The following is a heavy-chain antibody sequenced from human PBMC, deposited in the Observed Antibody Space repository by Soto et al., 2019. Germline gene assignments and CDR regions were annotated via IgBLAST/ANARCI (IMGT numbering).Heavy chain of an antibody. V-gene: IGHV3-21*01. J-gene: IGHJ5*02. CDR3: ARGTSSSWDNWFDP. CDR2: ISGSDGGA. D-gene: IGHD6-13*01. CDR1: GFSNLA. Sequence: EGSLRLSCAGSGFSNLAMTWVRQAPGKGLEWVSGISGSDGGAYYADSVKGRFTISRDNAKNSLYLQMNSLRAEDTAVYYCARGTSSSWDNWFDPWGQGTLVTVSS.